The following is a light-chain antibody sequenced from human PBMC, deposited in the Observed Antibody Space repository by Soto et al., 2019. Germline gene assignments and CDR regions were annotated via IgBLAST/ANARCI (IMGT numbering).Light chain of an antibody. CDR2: DVS. J-gene: IGLJ3*02. CDR3: CSYAGSYTWV. V-gene: IGLV2-11*01. CDR1: SSDVGAYNY. Sequence: QSALTQPRSVSGSPGQSVTISCTGTSSDVGAYNYVSWYQQHPGKAPKLIISDVSRWPSGVPDRFSGSKSGNTASLTISGLQAEDEADYYCCSYAGSYTWVFGGGTKVTVL.